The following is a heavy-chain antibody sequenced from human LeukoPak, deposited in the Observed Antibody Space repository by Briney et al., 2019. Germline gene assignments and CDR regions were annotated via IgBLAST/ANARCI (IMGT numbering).Heavy chain of an antibody. Sequence: PSETLSLTCTVSGGSISSGSYYSGWIRQPPGKGLEWIGNIYYTGSTYYSPPLKSRVTVSKDTSKNQFSLKLSSVTAADTAVYYCARVKKVDTSIDYWGQGTLVTVSS. CDR1: GGSISSGSYY. CDR2: IYYTGST. D-gene: IGHD5-18*01. V-gene: IGHV4-39*01. CDR3: ARVKKVDTSIDY. J-gene: IGHJ4*02.